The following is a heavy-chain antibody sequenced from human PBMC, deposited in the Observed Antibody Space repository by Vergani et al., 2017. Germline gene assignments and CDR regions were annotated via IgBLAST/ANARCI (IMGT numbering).Heavy chain of an antibody. V-gene: IGHV4-59*01. CDR2: IYYSGST. D-gene: IGHD5-12*01. Sequence: QVQLQESGPGLVKPSETLSLTCTVSGGSISSYYWSWIRQPPGKGLEWIGYIYYSGSTNYNPSLKSRVTISVDTSKNQFSLKLSSVTAADTAVYYCARGGYGGYVPRDYYCDYWGQGTLVTVSS. J-gene: IGHJ4*02. CDR1: GGSISSYY. CDR3: ARGGYGGYVPRDYYCDY.